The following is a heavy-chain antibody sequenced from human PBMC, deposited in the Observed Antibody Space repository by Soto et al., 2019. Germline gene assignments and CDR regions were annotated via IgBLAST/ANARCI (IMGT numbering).Heavy chain of an antibody. Sequence: QLQLQESGPGLVKPSETLSLTCTVSGGSISSSSYYWGWIRQPPGKGLEWIGSIYYSGSTYYNPSLKSRPTISVDTSNNRFSLKLSSVTAADTAVYYCASTYSSSSLGYYYYDGMDVWGQGTPVTVSS. CDR1: GGSISSSSYY. D-gene: IGHD6-6*01. CDR3: ASTYSSSSLGYYYYDGMDV. J-gene: IGHJ6*02. V-gene: IGHV4-39*01. CDR2: IYYSGST.